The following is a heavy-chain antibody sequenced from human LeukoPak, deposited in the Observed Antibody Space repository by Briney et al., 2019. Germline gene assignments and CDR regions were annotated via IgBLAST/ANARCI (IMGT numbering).Heavy chain of an antibody. V-gene: IGHV3-7*01. CDR3: AAWTDRGYSY. J-gene: IGHJ4*02. CDR1: GFTFSRSW. D-gene: IGHD5-12*01. Sequence: GSLRLSCTASGFTFSRSWMNWIRQAPGKGLEWVANINPDGDGMRFVTSVKGRFTMSRDNAQSSLHLQMNSLRVEDTAFYYCAAWTDRGYSYWGQGVLVTVSS. CDR2: INPDGDGM.